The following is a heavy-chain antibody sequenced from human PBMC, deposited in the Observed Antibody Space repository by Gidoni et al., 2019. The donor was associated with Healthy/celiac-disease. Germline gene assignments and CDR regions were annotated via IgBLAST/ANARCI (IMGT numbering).Heavy chain of an antibody. D-gene: IGHD6-13*01. CDR3: ARDPPPIAAAGTEVS. J-gene: IGHJ4*02. Sequence: SSSSYIYYADSVKGRFTISRDNAKNSLYLQMNSLRAEDTAVYYCARDPPPIAAAGTEVSWGQGTLVTVSS. V-gene: IGHV3-21*01. CDR2: SSSSYI.